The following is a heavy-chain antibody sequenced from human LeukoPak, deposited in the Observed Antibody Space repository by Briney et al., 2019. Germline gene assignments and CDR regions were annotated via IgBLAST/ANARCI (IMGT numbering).Heavy chain of an antibody. J-gene: IGHJ4*02. V-gene: IGHV3-23*01. Sequence: GGSLRLSCAASGFTFSSYAMSWVRQAAGKGLEWVSAISGSGGSTYYADSVKGRFTIYRDNSKNTLYLQMNSLRAEDTAVYYCAKDGADFGIAVAPVWGQGTLVTVSS. CDR1: GFTFSSYA. CDR3: AKDGADFGIAVAPV. D-gene: IGHD6-19*01. CDR2: ISGSGGST.